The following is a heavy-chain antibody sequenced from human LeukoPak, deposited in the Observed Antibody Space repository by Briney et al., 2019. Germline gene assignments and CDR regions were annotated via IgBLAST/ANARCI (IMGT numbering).Heavy chain of an antibody. Sequence: GGSLRLSCAASGFTFSSYGMHWVRQAPGKGLEWVAFIRYDGSNKYYADSVKGRFTISRDNSKNTLYLQMNSLRAEDTAVYYCAKGHFASSSFFDYWGPGTLVTVSS. J-gene: IGHJ4*02. D-gene: IGHD6-6*01. CDR1: GFTFSSYG. CDR3: AKGHFASSSFFDY. V-gene: IGHV3-30*02. CDR2: IRYDGSNK.